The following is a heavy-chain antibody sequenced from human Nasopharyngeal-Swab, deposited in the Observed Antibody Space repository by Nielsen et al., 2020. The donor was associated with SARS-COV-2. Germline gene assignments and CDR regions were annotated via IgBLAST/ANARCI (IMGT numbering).Heavy chain of an antibody. CDR1: GFTVSSNY. J-gene: IGHJ4*02. V-gene: IGHV3-53*04. D-gene: IGHD5-18*01. CDR2: IYSGGST. CDR3: ARDESRGYSYGPNDY. Sequence: GESLKISCAASGFTVSSNYMSWVRQAPGKGLEWVSVIYSGGSTYYADSVKGRFTISRHNSKNTLYLQMNSLRAEDTAVHYCARDESRGYSYGPNDYWGQGTLVTVSS.